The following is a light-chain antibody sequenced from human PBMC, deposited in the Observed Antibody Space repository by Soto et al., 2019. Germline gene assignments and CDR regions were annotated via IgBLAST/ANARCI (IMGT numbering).Light chain of an antibody. CDR3: QQYNNWPSWT. V-gene: IGKV3-15*01. Sequence: EIVLTQSPGTVSLSPGERATLSCRASQSVSSSYLAWYQQKPGQAPRLLIYGASTRATGIPARFSGSGSGTEFTLTISSLQSEDFAVYYCQQYNNWPSWTFGQGTRWIS. CDR1: QSVSSSY. CDR2: GAS. J-gene: IGKJ1*01.